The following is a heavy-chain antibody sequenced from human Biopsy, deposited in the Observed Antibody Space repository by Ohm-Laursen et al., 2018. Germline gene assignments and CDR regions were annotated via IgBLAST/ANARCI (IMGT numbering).Heavy chain of an antibody. CDR1: GGTFSNYG. CDR3: ATKLTGYFHH. CDR2: NIPILGTG. V-gene: IGHV1-69*06. J-gene: IGHJ1*01. D-gene: IGHD3-9*01. Sequence: SSVKVSCKAPGGTFSNYGVNWVRQAPGQGLEWLGGNIPILGTGNYAQKFQDRVTVAADTSTSTATMELRGLRSDDTAVYYCATKLTGYFHHWGQGILVIVSS.